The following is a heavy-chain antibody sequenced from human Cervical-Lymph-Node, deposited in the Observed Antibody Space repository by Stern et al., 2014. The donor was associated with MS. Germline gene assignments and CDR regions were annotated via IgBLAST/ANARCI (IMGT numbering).Heavy chain of an antibody. CDR2: LWYEENKT. D-gene: IGHD4-17*01. J-gene: IGHJ6*02. CDR1: GFTFSYYG. V-gene: IGHV3-33*01. Sequence: QVQLVQSGGGVVQPGRSLRLACATSGFTFSYYGMAWVRPAPGKGLEWVALLWYEENKTYYTDSVKGRFTISRDTSKNTLYLQMDNPRAEDTAVYYCARDSRDYLNYYGLDVWGQGTTVTVS. CDR3: ARDSRDYLNYYGLDV.